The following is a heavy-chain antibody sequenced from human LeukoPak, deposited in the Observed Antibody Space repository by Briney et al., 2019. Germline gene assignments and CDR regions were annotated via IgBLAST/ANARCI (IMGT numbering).Heavy chain of an antibody. CDR3: ARLVSGYSYGFVA. D-gene: IGHD5-18*01. J-gene: IGHJ5*02. V-gene: IGHV1-2*02. Sequence: ASVKVSCKASGYTFTGYYMHWVRQAPGQGLEWMGWINPNSGGTNYAQKFQGRVIMTRDASISTAYMELSSLQSDDTAVYYCARLVSGYSYGFVAWGQGTLVTVSS. CDR1: GYTFTGYY. CDR2: INPNSGGT.